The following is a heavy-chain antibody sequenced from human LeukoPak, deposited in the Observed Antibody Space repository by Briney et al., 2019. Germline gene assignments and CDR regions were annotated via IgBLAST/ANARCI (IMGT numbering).Heavy chain of an antibody. Sequence: SETLSLTCTVSGGSISSYYWIWIRQPPGKGLEWIGYIYYSGSTNYNPSLKSRVTISVDTSKNQFSLKLSSVTAADTAVYYCARVQQSTGYCSSTSCYARFYYGMDVWGQGTTVTVSS. CDR2: IYYSGST. D-gene: IGHD2-2*01. CDR3: ARVQQSTGYCSSTSCYARFYYGMDV. V-gene: IGHV4-59*01. J-gene: IGHJ6*02. CDR1: GGSISSYY.